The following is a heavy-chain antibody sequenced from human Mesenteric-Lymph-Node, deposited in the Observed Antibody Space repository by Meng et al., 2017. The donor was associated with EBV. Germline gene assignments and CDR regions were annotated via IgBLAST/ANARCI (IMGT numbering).Heavy chain of an antibody. Sequence: EVELGEAGGGLVQPGGSLRLSCAASGFTVSNYWMHWVRQTPGKGLVWISRIKSDGSSPSYADSVKGRFTISRDNAKNTVYLQMNSLRVEDTAVYYCARSYGEYVYWGQGTLVTVSS. J-gene: IGHJ4*02. CDR1: GFTVSNYW. CDR3: ARSYGEYVY. D-gene: IGHD4-17*01. V-gene: IGHV3-74*01. CDR2: IKSDGSSP.